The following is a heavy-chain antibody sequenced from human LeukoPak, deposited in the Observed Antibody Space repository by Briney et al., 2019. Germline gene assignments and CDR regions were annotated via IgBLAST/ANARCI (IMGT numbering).Heavy chain of an antibody. CDR3: AKETQDYGGYDY. CDR2: ISYDGSKK. Sequence: GSLRLSCAASGFTFSSYGMHWVRRAPGKGLEWVAVISYDGSKKYHADSVKGRFTISRDNSKNTLYLQMNSLRDEDTAVYYCAKETQDYGGYDYWGQGTLVTVSS. V-gene: IGHV3-30*18. CDR1: GFTFSSYG. J-gene: IGHJ4*02. D-gene: IGHD4-23*01.